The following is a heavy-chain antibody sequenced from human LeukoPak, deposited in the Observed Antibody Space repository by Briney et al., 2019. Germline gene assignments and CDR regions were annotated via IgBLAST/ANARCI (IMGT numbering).Heavy chain of an antibody. CDR1: GYTFTGYY. CDR2: INPNSGGT. D-gene: IGHD5-12*01. J-gene: IGHJ4*02. V-gene: IGHV1-2*02. Sequence: ASVKVSCKASGYTFTGYYMHWVRQAPGQGLEWMGWINPNSGGTNYAQKFQGRVTMTRDTSISTAYMELSRLRSDDTAVYYCARDFSGYGFCQDYWGQGTLVPVSS. CDR3: ARDFSGYGFCQDY.